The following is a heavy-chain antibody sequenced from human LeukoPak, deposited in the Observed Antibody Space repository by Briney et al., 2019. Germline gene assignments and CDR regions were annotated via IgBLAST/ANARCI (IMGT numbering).Heavy chain of an antibody. CDR3: PRDASGDRFDY. CDR2: ISHSGTT. CDR1: GGSFSDYQ. D-gene: IGHD4-17*01. V-gene: IGHV4-34*01. Sequence: SETLSLTCAVSGGSFSDYQWNWIRQSPGKGLEWLGEISHSGTTTYNPSLKSRVTISVDTSKNQFSLRLRSVTAADTAVYYRPRDASGDRFDYWGQGTLVTLSS. J-gene: IGHJ4*02.